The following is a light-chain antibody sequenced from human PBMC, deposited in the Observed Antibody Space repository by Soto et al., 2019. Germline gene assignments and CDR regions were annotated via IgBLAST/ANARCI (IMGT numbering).Light chain of an antibody. CDR1: QSLLYRSNNRNY. J-gene: IGKJ3*01. CDR3: QQYYTSPLT. Sequence: DIEMTQSPESLAVSLGERATINCKSNQSLLYRSNNRNYLAWYQQKPRQPPRLLVHCASTRESGVPDRFSGSGSETDFTLTISGLQAEDVAVYYCQQYYTSPLTFGPGTKVHLK. V-gene: IGKV4-1*01. CDR2: CAS.